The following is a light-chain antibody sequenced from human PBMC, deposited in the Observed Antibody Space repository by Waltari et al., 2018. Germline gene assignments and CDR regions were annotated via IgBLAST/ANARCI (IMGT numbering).Light chain of an antibody. CDR3: QKYGSLPAT. V-gene: IGKV3-20*01. CDR2: DAS. Sequence: EIMLTQSPGTLSLSPGERATLSCRASQSISKYLAWYQQKPGQAPRLLIYDASSRATGSTDRFSGSGAGTDFSLTISRLEPEDSAVYYCQKYGSLPATFGQGTKVEIK. CDR1: QSISKY. J-gene: IGKJ1*01.